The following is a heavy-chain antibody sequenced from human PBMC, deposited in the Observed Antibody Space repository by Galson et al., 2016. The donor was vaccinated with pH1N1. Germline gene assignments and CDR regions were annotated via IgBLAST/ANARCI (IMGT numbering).Heavy chain of an antibody. Sequence: SVKVSCKASGGTFSPYAINWVRQAPGQGLEWMGGIIPIFATANYAQKFQGRVTITADESTKTAYMELTSLRPEDTAVYYCVRDDYESWSGYDAFDIWGPGTMVIVSS. D-gene: IGHD3-3*01. CDR1: GGTFSPYA. V-gene: IGHV1-69*13. CDR2: IIPIFATA. J-gene: IGHJ3*02. CDR3: VRDDYESWSGYDAFDI.